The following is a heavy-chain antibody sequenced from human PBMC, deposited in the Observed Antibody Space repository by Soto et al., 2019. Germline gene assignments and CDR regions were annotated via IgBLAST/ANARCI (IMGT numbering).Heavy chain of an antibody. V-gene: IGHV4-31*03. D-gene: IGHD2-2*01. CDR3: ARRMLDCTSDSCPFDY. CDR1: GGSIISAGYY. CDR2: IYYSGST. Sequence: QVQLQESGPGLVKPSQTLSLTCTVSGGSIISAGYYWNWIRQHPGKGLEWIGYIYYSGSTDYNPSLRSRVTISVDTSKNQFSLMLNSVTAADTAVYYCARRMLDCTSDSCPFDYWGQGTLVAVSS. J-gene: IGHJ4*02.